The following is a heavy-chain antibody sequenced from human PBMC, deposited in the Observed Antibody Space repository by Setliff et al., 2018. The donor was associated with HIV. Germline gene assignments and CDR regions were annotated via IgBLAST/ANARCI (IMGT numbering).Heavy chain of an antibody. J-gene: IGHJ4*02. D-gene: IGHD3-22*01. CDR2: IIPIFGTA. CDR3: ARGDHYYDSSGYDY. CDR1: GGTFSSYA. V-gene: IGHV1-69*05. Sequence: GASVKVSCKASGGTFSSYAISWVRQAPGQGLEWMGGIIPIFGTANYAQKFQGRVTITTDESTSTAYMELSSLRPEDTAVYYCARGDHYYDSSGYDYWGQGTLVTVSS.